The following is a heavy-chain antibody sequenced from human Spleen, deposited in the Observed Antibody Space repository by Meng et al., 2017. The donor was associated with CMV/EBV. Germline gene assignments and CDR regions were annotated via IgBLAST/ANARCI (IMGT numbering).Heavy chain of an antibody. Sequence: GESLKISCAASGFTFSTFAMSWVRQGPGKGLEWVSSISGSGGSTYYADSVKGRFIISRDNSKNTLYLQMNSLRAEDTAVYYCAKGMFGGVSASKSFDYWGQGTLVTVSS. CDR3: AKGMFGGVSASKSFDY. D-gene: IGHD3-16*01. CDR2: ISGSGGST. J-gene: IGHJ4*02. CDR1: GFTFSTFA. V-gene: IGHV3-23*01.